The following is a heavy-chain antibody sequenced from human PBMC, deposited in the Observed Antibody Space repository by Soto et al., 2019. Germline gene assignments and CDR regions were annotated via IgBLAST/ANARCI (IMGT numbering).Heavy chain of an antibody. J-gene: IGHJ5*02. CDR2: ISGSGGST. V-gene: IGHV3-23*01. CDR3: AKDRGVTTDYNWFDP. Sequence: PGGSLRLSCAASGFTFSSYAMSWVRQAPGKGLEWVSAISGSGGSTYYADSVKGRFTISRDNSKNTLYLQMNSLRAEDTAVYYCAKDRGVTTDYNWFDPWGQGTLVTVSS. CDR1: GFTFSSYA. D-gene: IGHD4-17*01.